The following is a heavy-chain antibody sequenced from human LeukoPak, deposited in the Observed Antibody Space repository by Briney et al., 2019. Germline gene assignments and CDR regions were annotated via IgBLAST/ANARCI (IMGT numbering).Heavy chain of an antibody. CDR2: FDPEDGET. J-gene: IGHJ4*02. D-gene: IGHD1-26*01. Sequence: ASVKVSCKAFGYTFTSNYMHWVRQAPGQGLEWMGGFDPEDGETIYAQKFQGRVTMTEDTSTDTAYMELSSLRSEDTAVYYCAASYAGSYYAPSFDYWGQGTLVTVSS. V-gene: IGHV1-24*01. CDR3: AASYAGSYYAPSFDY. CDR1: GYTFTSNY.